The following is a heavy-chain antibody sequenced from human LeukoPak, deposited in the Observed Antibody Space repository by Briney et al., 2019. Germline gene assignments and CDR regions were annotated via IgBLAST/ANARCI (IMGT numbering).Heavy chain of an antibody. CDR3: ARSGSRVLPAAI. Sequence: SETLSLTCTVSGSSVSSGSYYWSWIRQPPGKGLEWIGYIYYSGSTNYNPSLKSRVTISVDTSKNQFSLKLSSVTAADTAVYYCARSGSRVLPAAIWGQGTLVTVSS. J-gene: IGHJ4*02. CDR2: IYYSGST. D-gene: IGHD2-2*01. V-gene: IGHV4-61*01. CDR1: GSSVSSGSYY.